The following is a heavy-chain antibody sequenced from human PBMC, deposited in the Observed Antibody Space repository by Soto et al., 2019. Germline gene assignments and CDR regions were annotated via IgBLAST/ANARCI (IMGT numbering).Heavy chain of an antibody. V-gene: IGHV1-24*01. Sequence: ASVKVSCKVSGYTLTELSMHWVRQAPGKGLEWMGGFDPEDGETIYAQKFQGRVTMTEDTSTDTAYMELSSLRSEDTAVYYCAKVGSAIMITFGGVIEFDYWGQGTLVTVSS. D-gene: IGHD3-16*02. CDR3: AKVGSAIMITFGGVIEFDY. CDR1: GYTLTELS. CDR2: FDPEDGET. J-gene: IGHJ4*02.